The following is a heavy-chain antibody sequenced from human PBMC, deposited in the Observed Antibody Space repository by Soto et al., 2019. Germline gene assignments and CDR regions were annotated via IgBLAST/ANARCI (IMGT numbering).Heavy chain of an antibody. D-gene: IGHD6-6*01. CDR2: ISWNSGSI. J-gene: IGHJ4*01. Sequence: GGSLRLSCAASGFTFDDYAMHWVRQAPGKGLEWVSGISWNSGSIDYADSVKGRFTISRDNAKNSLYLQMNSLRAEDTALYYCCKAGRAEYSSSSYFDYWGHGTLVTVSS. CDR3: CKAGRAEYSSSSYFDY. V-gene: IGHV3-9*01. CDR1: GFTFDDYA.